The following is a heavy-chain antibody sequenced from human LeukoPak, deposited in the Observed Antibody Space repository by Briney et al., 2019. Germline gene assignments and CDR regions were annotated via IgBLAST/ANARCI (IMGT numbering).Heavy chain of an antibody. CDR2: IYYSGTT. CDR1: GDSISSSNSY. V-gene: IGHV4-39*01. J-gene: IGHJ4*02. D-gene: IGHD4-17*01. Sequence: KPSETLSLTCTVSGDSISSSNSYWGWIRQPPGKGLEWIGSIYYSGTTYYNPSFKSRVTISVDTSKNQFSLRLNSVTAADTAVYYCARRPMITVTVDCWGQGTLVTVSS. CDR3: ARRPMITVTVDC.